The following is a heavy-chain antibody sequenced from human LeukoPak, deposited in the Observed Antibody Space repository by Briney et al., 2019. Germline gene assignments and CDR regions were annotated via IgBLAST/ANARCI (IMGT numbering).Heavy chain of an antibody. CDR2: ISSSGNII. V-gene: IGHV3-21*01. J-gene: IGHJ4*02. CDR1: GFTFSRYI. CDR3: AGDFVNSGYYFDY. D-gene: IGHD3-22*01. Sequence: PGGSLRLSCAASGFTFSRYIMNWVRQAPGKGLEWVSSISSSGNIIYYADSVKGRFTISRDSAKNSLYLQMNSLRAEDTAVYYCAGDFVNSGYYFDYWGQGTLVTVSS.